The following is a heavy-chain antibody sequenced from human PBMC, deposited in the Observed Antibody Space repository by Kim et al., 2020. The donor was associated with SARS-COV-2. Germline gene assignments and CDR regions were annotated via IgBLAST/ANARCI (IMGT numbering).Heavy chain of an antibody. D-gene: IGHD5-12*01. CDR3: VKTRVEMATRDWYFDL. CDR1: GFTFSSYG. J-gene: IGHJ2*01. Sequence: GGSLRLSCAASGFTFSSYGMHWVRQAPGKGLEWVAVISYDGSNKYYAASVKGRFTISRDNSKNTLYLQMNSLRAEDTAVYYCVKTRVEMATRDWYFDLWGRGSLVTVS. V-gene: IGHV3-30*18. CDR2: ISYDGSNK.